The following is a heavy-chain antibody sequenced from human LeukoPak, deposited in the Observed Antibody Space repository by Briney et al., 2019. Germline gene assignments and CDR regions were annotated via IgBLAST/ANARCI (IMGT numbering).Heavy chain of an antibody. CDR3: AREYSSGWPGNAFDI. Sequence: ASVKVSCKDSGYTFTGYYMHWVRQAPGQGLEWMGWINPNSGGTNYAQKFQGWVTMTRDTSISTAYMELSRLRSDDTAVYYCAREYSSGWPGNAFDIWGQGTMVTVSS. J-gene: IGHJ3*02. CDR1: GYTFTGYY. CDR2: INPNSGGT. D-gene: IGHD6-19*01. V-gene: IGHV1-2*04.